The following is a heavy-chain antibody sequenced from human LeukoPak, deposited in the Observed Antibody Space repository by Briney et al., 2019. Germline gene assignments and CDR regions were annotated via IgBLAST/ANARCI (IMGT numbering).Heavy chain of an antibody. CDR1: GGSISGNSYY. Sequence: SETLSLTCTVSGGSISGNSYYWGWIRQPPGKGLEWIGSTYDRGSTYYNPSLKSRVTISIDTSKNQFSLKLSSVTAADTAVYYCARLLGSDSSSWYNYYYYYYMDVWGKGTTVTISS. J-gene: IGHJ6*03. CDR3: ARLLGSDSSSWYNYYYYYYMDV. CDR2: TYDRGST. V-gene: IGHV4-39*07. D-gene: IGHD6-13*01.